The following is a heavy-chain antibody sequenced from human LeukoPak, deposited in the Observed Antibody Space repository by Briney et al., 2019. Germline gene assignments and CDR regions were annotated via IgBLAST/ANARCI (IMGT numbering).Heavy chain of an antibody. D-gene: IGHD2-15*01. CDR1: GYRFSSYW. J-gene: IGHJ5*02. Sequence: GESLKISCKDSGYRFSSYWIAWVRQMPGKGLEYIGIIYPGDSDIRYSPSFQGQVTISADKSISTAYLQWSSLKASDTAMYYCARQEYCSGGSCYTWFDPWGQGTLVTVSS. CDR3: ARQEYCSGGSCYTWFDP. V-gene: IGHV5-51*01. CDR2: IYPGDSDI.